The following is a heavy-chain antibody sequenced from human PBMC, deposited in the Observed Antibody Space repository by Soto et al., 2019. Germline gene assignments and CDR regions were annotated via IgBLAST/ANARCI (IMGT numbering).Heavy chain of an antibody. D-gene: IGHD2-2*01. CDR2: ISPSGSPL. CDR3: ATSHRHNWNDF. CDR1: GLTYSDYS. Sequence: EVKLVQSGGASVQSGGSLRLACAVSGLTYSDYSMNWVRQAPGKGLEWISYISPSGSPLYYADSVKGQFTISRDNAKNSLFLQMNSLRGEDTAVYYCATSHRHNWNDFWGQGTVVTVSS. J-gene: IGHJ5*01. V-gene: IGHV3-48*01.